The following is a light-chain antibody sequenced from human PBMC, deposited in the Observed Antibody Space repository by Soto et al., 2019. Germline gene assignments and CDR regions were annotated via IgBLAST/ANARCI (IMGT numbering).Light chain of an antibody. CDR1: QDIAFY. J-gene: IGKJ5*01. CDR2: GAS. V-gene: IGKV1D-12*01. Sequence: DIQVTQSPSSVSASVGDRVTITFRASQDIAFYFAWYQHKPGRNPELLIHGASRLQSGVPARFSGSGSGTDFTLSINSLQPEDFATYYCQQAYSFPITFGQGTRLEIK. CDR3: QQAYSFPIT.